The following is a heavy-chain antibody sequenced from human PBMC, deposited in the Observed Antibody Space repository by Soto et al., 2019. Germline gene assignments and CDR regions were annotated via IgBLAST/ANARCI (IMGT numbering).Heavy chain of an antibody. J-gene: IGHJ4*02. V-gene: IGHV3-30-3*01. CDR3: ARGVGYYDSSGYYGTLDY. D-gene: IGHD3-22*01. CDR1: GFTFSSYA. CDR2: ISYDGSNK. Sequence: QVQLVESGGGVVQPGRSLRLYCAASGFTFSSYAMHWVRQAPGKGLEWVAVISYDGSNKYYADSVKGRFTISRDNSKNTLYLQMNSLRAEDTAVYYCARGVGYYDSSGYYGTLDYWGQGTLVTVSS.